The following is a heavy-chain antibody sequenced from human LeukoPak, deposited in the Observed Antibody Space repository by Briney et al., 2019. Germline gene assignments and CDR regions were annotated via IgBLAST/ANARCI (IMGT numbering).Heavy chain of an antibody. J-gene: IGHJ4*02. CDR3: ATNPPMIRGGYYFDY. CDR1: GFTFSSYG. Sequence: GGSLRLSCAASGFTFSSYGMHWVRQAPGKGLEWVAFIHYDGSNKYYADSVKGRFTISRDNSKNTLYLQMNSLRVEDTAVYYCATNPPMIRGGYYFDYWGQGTLVTVSS. D-gene: IGHD3-10*01. V-gene: IGHV3-30*02. CDR2: IHYDGSNK.